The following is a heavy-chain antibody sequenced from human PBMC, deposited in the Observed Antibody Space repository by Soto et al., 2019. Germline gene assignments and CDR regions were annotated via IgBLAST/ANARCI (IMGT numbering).Heavy chain of an antibody. J-gene: IGHJ4*02. CDR2: ISSSSSTI. CDR1: GFTFSSYS. CDR3: ARDILGIAVAIDY. Sequence: GGSLRLCCAASGFTFSSYSVNWVRQAPGKGLEWVSYISSSSSTIYYADSVKGRFTISRDNAKNSLYLQMNSLRDEDTAVYYCARDILGIAVAIDYWGQGTLVTVSS. V-gene: IGHV3-48*02. D-gene: IGHD6-19*01.